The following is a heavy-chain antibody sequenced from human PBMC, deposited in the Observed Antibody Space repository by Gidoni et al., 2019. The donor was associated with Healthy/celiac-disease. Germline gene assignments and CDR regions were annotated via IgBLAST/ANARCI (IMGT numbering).Heavy chain of an antibody. Sequence: QVQLQESGPGLVKPSETLSLTCTVSGGSVSRGSYYWSWIRQPPGKGLEWIGSIYYSGRTTSHPSLKSRVTISVDTSTTQFSLKLSSVTAADPAVYYCARDNRDILTGPTLDYWGQGTLVTVSS. J-gene: IGHJ4*02. CDR3: ARDNRDILTGPTLDY. D-gene: IGHD3-9*01. CDR2: IYYSGRT. CDR1: GGSVSRGSYY. V-gene: IGHV4-61*01.